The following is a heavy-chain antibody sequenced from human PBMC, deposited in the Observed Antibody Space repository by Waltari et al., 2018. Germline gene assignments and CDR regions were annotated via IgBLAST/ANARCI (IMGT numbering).Heavy chain of an antibody. Sequence: QVQLVESGGGVVQPGGSLRLSCAASGFTFSSYGMHWVRQAPGKGLEWVAFIRYDGSNKYYADSGKGRFTISRDNSKNTLYLQMNSLRAEDTAVYYGAKDNNWNDLDYWGQGTLVTVSS. J-gene: IGHJ4*02. V-gene: IGHV3-30*02. D-gene: IGHD1-20*01. CDR1: GFTFSSYG. CDR3: AKDNNWNDLDY. CDR2: IRYDGSNK.